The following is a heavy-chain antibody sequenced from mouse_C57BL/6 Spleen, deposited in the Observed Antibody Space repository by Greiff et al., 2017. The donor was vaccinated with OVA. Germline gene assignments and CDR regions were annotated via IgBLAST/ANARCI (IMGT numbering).Heavy chain of an antibody. CDR2: ISPGDGDP. Sequence: QVQLQQSGAELVKPGASVKISCKASGYAFSRYWMNWVKQRPGKGLEWIGQISPGDGDPNYNGKFKGKATLTADKSSSTAYMQLSSLTSEASAVYFCARGITTVVARDYWGQGTTLTVSS. CDR3: ARGITTVVARDY. CDR1: GYAFSRYW. J-gene: IGHJ2*01. V-gene: IGHV1-80*01. D-gene: IGHD1-1*01.